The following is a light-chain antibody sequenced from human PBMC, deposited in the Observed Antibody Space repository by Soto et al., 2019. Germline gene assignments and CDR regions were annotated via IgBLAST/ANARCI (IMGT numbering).Light chain of an antibody. CDR1: SSDVGGYNY. V-gene: IGLV2-14*01. CDR3: SSYTSSSTYV. J-gene: IGLJ1*01. Sequence: QSALTQRASVSGSPGQSITISCTGTSSDVGGYNYVSWYQQHAGKAPKLMIYEVSNRPSGVSNRFSGSKSDNTASLTISGLQAEDEADYYCSSYTSSSTYVFGTGTKVTVL. CDR2: EVS.